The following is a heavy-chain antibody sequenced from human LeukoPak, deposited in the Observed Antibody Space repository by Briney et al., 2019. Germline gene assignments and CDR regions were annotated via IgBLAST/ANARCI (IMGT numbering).Heavy chain of an antibody. CDR2: MNTNSGNT. Sequence: ASVNLSCTASGYTFTSYDINWVRQAAGQGLEWMGWMNTNSGNTGYAQKFQGRVTMTRNTSISTAYMESSSLRSEDPAVYYCARGEWELLDYWGQGTLVTVSS. J-gene: IGHJ4*02. CDR1: GYTFTSYD. D-gene: IGHD1-26*01. CDR3: ARGEWELLDY. V-gene: IGHV1-8*01.